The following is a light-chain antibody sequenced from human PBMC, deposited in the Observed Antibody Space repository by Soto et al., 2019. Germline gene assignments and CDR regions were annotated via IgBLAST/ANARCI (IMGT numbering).Light chain of an antibody. J-gene: IGKJ4*01. V-gene: IGKV3-15*01. CDR1: QSVRND. CDR3: QQYYEWPPLT. CDR2: GTS. Sequence: EIVMTQSPAMMSVSPGERVTLSCRASQSVRNDVAWYQQKPGQAPRLLMSGTSTRATGIPARFTGSGSGTEFTLTISNLQSEDSAVYYCQQYYEWPPLTFGGGTKVEIK.